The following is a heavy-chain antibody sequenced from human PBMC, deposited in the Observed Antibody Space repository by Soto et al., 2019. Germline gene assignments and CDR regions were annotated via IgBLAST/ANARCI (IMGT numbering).Heavy chain of an antibody. J-gene: IGHJ6*02. Sequence: GGSLRLSCAASRFTFSAYWMHWVRQAPGKGLVWVSRTNTDGTATTYADSVEGRFTISRDNAKNMLYLQMNSLRAEDTAVYYCTRGHYYGMDVWGQGTTVTVSS. V-gene: IGHV3-74*03. CDR2: TNTDGTAT. CDR3: TRGHYYGMDV. CDR1: RFTFSAYW.